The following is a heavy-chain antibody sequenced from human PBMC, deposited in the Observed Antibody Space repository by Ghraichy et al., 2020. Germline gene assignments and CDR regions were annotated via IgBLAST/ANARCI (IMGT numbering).Heavy chain of an antibody. CDR1: GGSVSSGSYY. V-gene: IGHV4-61*01. CDR3: ARDRDADGSGYYPLHDAFDI. J-gene: IGHJ3*02. Sequence: SQTLSLTCTVSGGSVSSGSYYWSWIRQPPGKGLEWIGCIYYSGSTNYNPSLKSRVTISVDTSKSQISLKLSSVTAADTAVYYCARDRDADGSGYYPLHDAFDIWGQGTMVTVSS. CDR2: IYYSGST. D-gene: IGHD3-22*01.